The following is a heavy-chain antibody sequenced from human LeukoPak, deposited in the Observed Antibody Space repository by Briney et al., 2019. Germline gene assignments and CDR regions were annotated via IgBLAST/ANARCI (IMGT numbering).Heavy chain of an antibody. V-gene: IGHV3-9*01. CDR3: AKKERDYFDY. CDR1: GFTFDDYA. J-gene: IGHJ4*02. Sequence: GGSLRLSCAASGFTFDDYAMDWVRQAPGKGLEWVSGISWNSGSIGYADSVKGRFTISRDNAKNSLYLQMNSLRAEDTALYYCAKKERDYFDYWGQGTLVTVSS. CDR2: ISWNSGSI.